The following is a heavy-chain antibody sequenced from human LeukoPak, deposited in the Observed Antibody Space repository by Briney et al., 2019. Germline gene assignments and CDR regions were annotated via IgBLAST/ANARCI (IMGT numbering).Heavy chain of an antibody. V-gene: IGHV4-59*12. D-gene: IGHD5-18*01. CDR2: IYYSGTT. CDR1: GGSISSYY. J-gene: IGHJ6*03. CDR3: ARLYGYGVGFGSYYYYMDV. Sequence: TSETLSLTCTVSGGSISSYYWSWIRQPPGKGLEWIGYIYYSGTTNYNPSLKSRVSMSVDTSKNQFSLKLSSVTAADTAVYYCARLYGYGVGFGSYYYYMDVWGKGTTVTISS.